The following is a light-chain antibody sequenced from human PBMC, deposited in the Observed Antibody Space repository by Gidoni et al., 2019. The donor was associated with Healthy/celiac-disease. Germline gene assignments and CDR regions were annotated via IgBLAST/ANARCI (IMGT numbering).Light chain of an antibody. CDR1: SSDVGVYND. V-gene: IGLV2-14*03. J-gene: IGLJ1*01. CDR2: DVS. Sequence: QSALTQHASVSGSHGQSITISCTGTSSDVGVYNDVCWYQPHPGKAPKLMIYDVSNRPSGVSTRFSGSKSGHTASLTISWLQAEDAADYYCSSSTCSIALVFGTGTKVTVL. CDR3: SSSTCSIALV.